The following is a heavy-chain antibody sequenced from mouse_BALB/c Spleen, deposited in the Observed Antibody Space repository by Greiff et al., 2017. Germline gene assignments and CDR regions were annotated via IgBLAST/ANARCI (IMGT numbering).Heavy chain of an antibody. V-gene: IGHV1-4*01. Sequence: VKLMESGAELARPGASVKMSCKASGYTFTSYTMHWVKQRPGQGLEWIGYINPSSGYTNYNQKFKDKAKLTADKSSSTAYMQLSSLTSEDSAVYYCARDDGYPLDYWGQGTTLTVSS. J-gene: IGHJ2*01. CDR2: INPSSGYT. CDR1: GYTFTSYT. CDR3: ARDDGYPLDY. D-gene: IGHD2-3*01.